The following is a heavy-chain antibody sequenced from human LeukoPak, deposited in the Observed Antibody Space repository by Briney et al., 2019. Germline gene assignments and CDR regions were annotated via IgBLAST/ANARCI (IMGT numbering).Heavy chain of an antibody. D-gene: IGHD3-22*01. Sequence: GGSLRLSCAASGFTFSSYAMSWVRQAPGKGLEWVSAISGSGGSTYYADSVKGRFTISRDNSKNTLYLQMNSLRAEDTAVYYCAKAYYYDSSGYSGGAFDIWGQGTMVTVSS. CDR1: GFTFSSYA. J-gene: IGHJ3*02. CDR3: AKAYYYDSSGYSGGAFDI. CDR2: ISGSGGST. V-gene: IGHV3-23*01.